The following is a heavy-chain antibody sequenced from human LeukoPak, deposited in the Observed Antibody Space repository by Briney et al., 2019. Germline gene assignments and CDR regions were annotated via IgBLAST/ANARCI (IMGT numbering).Heavy chain of an antibody. Sequence: EASVKVSCKASGYTFTGYYMHWVRQAPGQGLEWMGWINPNSGGTNYAQKFQGRVTMTRDTSISTAYMELSSLRSEDTAVYYCARGPDMIVAVMGAFDIWGQGTMVTVSS. D-gene: IGHD3-22*01. CDR2: INPNSGGT. J-gene: IGHJ3*02. V-gene: IGHV1-2*02. CDR1: GYTFTGYY. CDR3: ARGPDMIVAVMGAFDI.